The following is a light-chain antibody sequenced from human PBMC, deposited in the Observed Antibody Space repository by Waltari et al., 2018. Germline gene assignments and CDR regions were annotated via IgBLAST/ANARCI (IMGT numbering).Light chain of an antibody. CDR1: QSVLYSSNNKNY. CDR2: WAS. J-gene: IGKJ1*01. Sequence: VSLGERATINCKSSQSVLYSSNNKNYLAWYQQKPGQPPKLLIYWASTRESGVPDRFSGSGSGTDFTLTISSLQAEDVAVYYCQQYYSTPWTFGQGTKVEIK. CDR3: QQYYSTPWT. V-gene: IGKV4-1*01.